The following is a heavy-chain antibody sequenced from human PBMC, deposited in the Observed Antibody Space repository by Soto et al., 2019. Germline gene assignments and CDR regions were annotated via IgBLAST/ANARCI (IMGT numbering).Heavy chain of an antibody. D-gene: IGHD1-1*01. CDR2: ISSGGSA. J-gene: IGHJ4*02. V-gene: IGHV3-66*01. CDR3: AKDRPRRTSGYCFDD. Sequence: PGGALRLSCAAPGFTVSSNYMSWVRQAPGKGLDWVSLISSGGSAYYADSVKGRFTISRDTSKNTLSLQMNSLRVEDTAVYYCAKDRPRRTSGYCFDDWGQGTPVTGSS. CDR1: GFTVSSNY.